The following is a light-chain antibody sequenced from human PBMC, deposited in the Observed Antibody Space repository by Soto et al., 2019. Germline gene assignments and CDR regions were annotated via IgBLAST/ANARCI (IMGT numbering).Light chain of an antibody. CDR3: QQYYSTPLT. J-gene: IGKJ4*01. CDR1: QSVLYSSNNKNY. Sequence: DIVMTQSPDSLAVSLGERATINCKSSQSVLYSSNNKNYLAWYQQKPGQPPKLLIYWASTRESGVPDRFSGSGSGTDFTLTISSLPAEDVAVYYCQQYYSTPLTFGGGNKVEIK. CDR2: WAS. V-gene: IGKV4-1*01.